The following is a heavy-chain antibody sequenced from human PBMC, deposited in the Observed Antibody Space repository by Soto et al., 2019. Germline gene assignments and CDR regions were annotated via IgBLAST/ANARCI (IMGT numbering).Heavy chain of an antibody. Sequence: GGSLRLSCAASGFTFSNYWMNWVRQAPGKGLEWVANIKPDGSEKYYVDSVKGRFTISRDNAKNSLYLQLNSLRAEDTAVYYCARGILGAGYGMDVWAKGPRSPSP. J-gene: IGHJ6*02. CDR2: IKPDGSEK. CDR3: ARGILGAGYGMDV. CDR1: GFTFSNYW. V-gene: IGHV3-7*03. D-gene: IGHD3-16*01.